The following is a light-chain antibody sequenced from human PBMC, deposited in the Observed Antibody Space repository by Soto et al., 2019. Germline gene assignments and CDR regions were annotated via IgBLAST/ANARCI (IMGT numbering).Light chain of an antibody. J-gene: IGLJ3*02. CDR1: SSDVGAYDY. Sequence: QSALTQPPSASGSPGQSVTISCTGTSSDVGAYDYVCWYQQHPGKAPKLMIYEVNKRPSGVPDRFSGSKSGNTASLTVSGLQAGDEADYYCSSFAAKDNVVFGGGTKVTVL. CDR2: EVN. V-gene: IGLV2-8*01. CDR3: SSFAAKDNVV.